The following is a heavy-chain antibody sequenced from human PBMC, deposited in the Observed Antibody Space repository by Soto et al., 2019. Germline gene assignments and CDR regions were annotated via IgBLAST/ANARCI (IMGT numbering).Heavy chain of an antibody. D-gene: IGHD4-4*01. Sequence: EVQLVESGGGLVQPGRSLRLSCAASGFTFDDYAMHWVRQAPGKGLEWVSGISWNSGSIGYADSVKGRFTISRDNAKNSLYLQMNSLRAEDTALYYCATDPAGNYDWYFDLWGRGTLVTVSS. CDR1: GFTFDDYA. CDR2: ISWNSGSI. J-gene: IGHJ2*01. CDR3: ATDPAGNYDWYFDL. V-gene: IGHV3-9*01.